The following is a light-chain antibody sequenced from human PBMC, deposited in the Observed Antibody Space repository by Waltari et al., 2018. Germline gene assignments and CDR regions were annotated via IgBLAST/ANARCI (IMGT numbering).Light chain of an antibody. CDR1: SSDVGAYHS. J-gene: IGLJ3*02. CDR3: SSRTSSITWV. Sequence: QSALTQPASVSGSPGQSITISCTGTSSDVGAYHSVSWYQQHPGKAPKVVIYDVTKRPSGVSNRFSGSKSGSTASLTISGLQAEDEADYYCSSRTSSITWVFGGGTKLTVL. CDR2: DVT. V-gene: IGLV2-14*03.